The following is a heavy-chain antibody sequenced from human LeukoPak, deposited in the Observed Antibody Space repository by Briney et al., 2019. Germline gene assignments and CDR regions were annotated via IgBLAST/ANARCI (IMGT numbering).Heavy chain of an antibody. CDR3: AREYSSSFYYYGMDV. CDR1: GYIFTGHY. V-gene: IGHV1-2*06. J-gene: IGHJ6*02. Sequence: ASVKVSCKASGYIFTGHYMYWVRQAPGQGLEWMGRINPYNGDTKYAQKFQGRVTITRDTSASTAYMELSSLRSEDTAVYYCAREYSSSFYYYGMDVWGQGTTVTVSS. D-gene: IGHD6-13*01. CDR2: INPYNGDT.